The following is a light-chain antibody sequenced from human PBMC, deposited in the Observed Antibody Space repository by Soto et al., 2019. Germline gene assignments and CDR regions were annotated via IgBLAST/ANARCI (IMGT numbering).Light chain of an antibody. CDR3: QSYDSSLSGFRV. V-gene: IGLV1-40*01. Sequence: QSVLTQPPSVSGAPGQRVTISCTGSSSNIGAGYDVHWYQQLPGTAPKLLIYGNSNRPSGVPDRFSGSKSGTSASLAITWLQAEDEADYYCQSYDSSLSGFRVFGTGTKLTVL. CDR1: SSNIGAGYD. J-gene: IGLJ1*01. CDR2: GNS.